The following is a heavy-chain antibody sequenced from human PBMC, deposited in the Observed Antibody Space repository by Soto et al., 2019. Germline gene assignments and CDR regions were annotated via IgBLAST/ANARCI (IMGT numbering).Heavy chain of an antibody. CDR1: GGTFSSYA. J-gene: IGHJ4*02. V-gene: IGHV1-69*13. Sequence: SVKVSRKASGGTFSSYAISWVRQAPGQGLEWMGGIIPIFGTANYAQKFQGRVTITADESTSTAYMELSSLRSEDTAVYYCARCDSCYGIGYYFDYWGQGTLVTVSS. CDR2: IIPIFGTA. CDR3: ARCDSCYGIGYYFDY. D-gene: IGHD2-15*01.